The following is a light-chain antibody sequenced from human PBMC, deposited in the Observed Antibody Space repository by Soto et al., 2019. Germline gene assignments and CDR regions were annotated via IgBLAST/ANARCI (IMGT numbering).Light chain of an antibody. Sequence: QSPLTQPASVSGSPGQSITISCTGTSSDVGGYKYVSWYQQHPGKAPKLMIYDVSNRPSGVSNRFSGSKSGNTASLTISGLQAEDEADYYCSSYTSSSTFVEFGGGTKLTVL. CDR3: SSYTSSSTFVE. J-gene: IGLJ2*01. V-gene: IGLV2-14*01. CDR1: SSDVGGYKY. CDR2: DVS.